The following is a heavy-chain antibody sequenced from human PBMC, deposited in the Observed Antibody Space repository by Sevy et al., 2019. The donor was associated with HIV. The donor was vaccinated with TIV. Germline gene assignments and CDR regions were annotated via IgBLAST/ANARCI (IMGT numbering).Heavy chain of an antibody. CDR1: GYDFANNW. CDR2: IYPGDSDT. D-gene: IGHD5-12*01. J-gene: IGHJ5*02. V-gene: IGHV5-51*01. Sequence: GESLKISCRASGYDFANNWIGWVRQMPGEGLEWMGIIYPGDSDTRNTPSFEGRVTISADKSVNTAYLQWSSLKAPDTATYYCARPVGYAASWGQGTLVTVSS. CDR3: ARPVGYAAS.